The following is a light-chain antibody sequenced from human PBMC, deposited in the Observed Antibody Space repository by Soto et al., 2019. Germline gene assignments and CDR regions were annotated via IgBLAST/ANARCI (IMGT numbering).Light chain of an antibody. J-gene: IGLJ2*01. CDR1: SGSIASNY. Sequence: FMLTQPHSVSESPGKTVTISCTRSSGSIASNYEQWYQQRPGSDPTTVIYEDNQRPPGVPDPFSFSIDSSSNTASLTISGLKTEDEADYYCQSYDSSNHVVFGGGTKLTVL. V-gene: IGLV6-57*04. CDR3: QSYDSSNHVV. CDR2: EDN.